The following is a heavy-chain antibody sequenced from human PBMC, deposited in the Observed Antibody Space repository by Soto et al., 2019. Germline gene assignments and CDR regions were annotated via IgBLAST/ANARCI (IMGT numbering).Heavy chain of an antibody. V-gene: IGHV3-43*01. CDR3: AKDGSQKDDDGNWLGS. D-gene: IGHD3-16*01. CDR1: GFTLEDYT. Sequence: EVQLEESGGDVVQPGGSLRLSCAASGFTLEDYTIHWVRQAPGKALEWVSLISWDGGTTYYTHSVKGRFTISRDNSKNSLYLQMNSLRPEDTALYYCAKDGSQKDDDGNWLGSWGQGTLVTVSS. J-gene: IGHJ5*01. CDR2: ISWDGGTT.